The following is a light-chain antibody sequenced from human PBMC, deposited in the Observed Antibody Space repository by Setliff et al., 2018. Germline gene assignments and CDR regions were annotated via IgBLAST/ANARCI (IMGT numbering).Light chain of an antibody. CDR2: DNK. CDR3: GAWDRSLSVYV. CDR1: SSNIGNNY. J-gene: IGLJ1*01. V-gene: IGLV1-51*01. Sequence: QSVLTQPPSVSAAPGQKVTISCSGSSSNIGNNYVSWYQQLPGTAPKLLIYDNKRPSGIPYRFSGSKSGTSATLGITGLQTGDEADYYCGAWDRSLSVYVFGTGTKVTVL.